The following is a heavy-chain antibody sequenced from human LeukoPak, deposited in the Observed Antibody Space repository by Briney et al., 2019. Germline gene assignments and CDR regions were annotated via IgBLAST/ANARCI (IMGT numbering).Heavy chain of an antibody. CDR2: IFYSGKI. D-gene: IGHD1-26*01. V-gene: IGHV4-31*03. J-gene: IGHJ5*01. CDR3: ARTVGARTFYSDS. CDR1: GGAISSGAYY. Sequence: PSQTLSLTCTVSGGAISSGAYYWTWIRQHPGKGLEWIGNIFYSGKIFYNPSLQRRVTISVDTSKNQFSLKLSSVTAADTAVYYCARTVGARTFYSDSWGHGTMVTVSS.